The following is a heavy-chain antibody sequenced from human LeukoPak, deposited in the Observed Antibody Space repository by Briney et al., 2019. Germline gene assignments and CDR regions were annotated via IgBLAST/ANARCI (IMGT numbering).Heavy chain of an antibody. CDR2: ISSSSSTI. Sequence: PGGSLRLSCAASGFTFSIYSMNWVRQAPGKGLECVSYISSSSSTIYYADSVKGRFTISRDNAKNSLYLQMNSLRAEDTAVYYCARARDSSSWYVIDYWGQGTLVTVSS. CDR1: GFTFSIYS. V-gene: IGHV3-48*04. CDR3: ARARDSSSWYVIDY. J-gene: IGHJ4*02. D-gene: IGHD6-13*01.